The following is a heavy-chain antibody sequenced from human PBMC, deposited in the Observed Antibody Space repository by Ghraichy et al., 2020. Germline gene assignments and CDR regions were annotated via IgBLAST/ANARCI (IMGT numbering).Heavy chain of an antibody. V-gene: IGHV3-64D*06. D-gene: IGHD3-3*01. CDR2: ISSNGGST. Sequence: GESLNISCSASGFTFSSYAMHWVRQAPGKGLEYVSAISSNGGSTYYADSVKGRFTISRDNSKNTLYLQMSSLRAEDTAVYYCVKDRPPLRFLEWLLSPPPPFDYWGQGTLVTVSS. J-gene: IGHJ4*02. CDR3: VKDRPPLRFLEWLLSPPPPFDY. CDR1: GFTFSSYA.